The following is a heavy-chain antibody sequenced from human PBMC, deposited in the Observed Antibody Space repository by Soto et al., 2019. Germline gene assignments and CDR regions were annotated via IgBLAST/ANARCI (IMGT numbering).Heavy chain of an antibody. J-gene: IGHJ4*02. CDR1: GFTFSSYA. CDR2: ISGSGGST. CDR3: GQSPGVAHIEY. Sequence: PGGSLRLSCAASGFTFSSYAMSWVRQAPGKGLEWVSAISGSGGSTYYADSVKGRFTISRDSSKNTLYLQMNSLRAEDTAVYYCGQSPGVAHIEYLGPETLVKVSS. D-gene: IGHD7-27*01. V-gene: IGHV3-23*01.